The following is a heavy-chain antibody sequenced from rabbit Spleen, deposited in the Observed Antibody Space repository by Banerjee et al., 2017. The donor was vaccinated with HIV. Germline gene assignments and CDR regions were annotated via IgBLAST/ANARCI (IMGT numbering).Heavy chain of an antibody. CDR2: IDAGSSGFT. D-gene: IGHD2-1*01. CDR1: GVSFSISSY. J-gene: IGHJ4*01. CDR3: ARGSATMTMVIIGYYFNL. V-gene: IGHV1S45*01. Sequence: QEQLEESGGDLVKPGASLTLTCTASGVSFSISSYMCWVRQAPGKGLEWIACIDAGSSGFTYFATWAKGRFTISKTSSTTATLQMTRLTAADTATYFCARGSATMTMVIIGYYFNLWGPGTLVTVS.